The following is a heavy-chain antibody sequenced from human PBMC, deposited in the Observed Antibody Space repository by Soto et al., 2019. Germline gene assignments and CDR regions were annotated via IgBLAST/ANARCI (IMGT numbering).Heavy chain of an antibody. V-gene: IGHV1-69*13. CDR3: ARVHCTNGVCSDFDY. J-gene: IGHJ4*02. Sequence: VKVSCKASGGTFSSYAISWVRQAPGQGLEWMGGIIPIFGTANYAQKFQGRVTITADESTSTAYMELSSLRSEDTAVYYCARVHCTNGVCSDFDYWGQGTLVTVSS. CDR1: GGTFSSYA. D-gene: IGHD2-8*01. CDR2: IIPIFGTA.